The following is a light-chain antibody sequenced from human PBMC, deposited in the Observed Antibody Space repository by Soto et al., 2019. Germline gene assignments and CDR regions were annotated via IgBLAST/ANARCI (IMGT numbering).Light chain of an antibody. CDR3: QQYNNWPYT. J-gene: IGKJ2*01. CDR2: RAS. V-gene: IGKV3-15*01. Sequence: IVMTQSPATLSVSPGGSATLSCRASQHVSSNFTWYRQHPGQAPTLLIYRASTRATGIPARFSGSGSGTEFTLTISCLQYEDFAVYYCQQYNNWPYTFGQGTKLEIK. CDR1: QHVSSN.